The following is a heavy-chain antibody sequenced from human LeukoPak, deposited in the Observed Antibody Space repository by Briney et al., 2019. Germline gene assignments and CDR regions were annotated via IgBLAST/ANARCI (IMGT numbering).Heavy chain of an antibody. D-gene: IGHD6-6*01. J-gene: IGHJ4*02. CDR1: GGTFSSYA. CDR2: IIPIFGTA. CDR3: ARDLVRGYSSSLGSDY. Sequence: ASVKASCKASGGTFSSYATSRVRQAPGHGLEWMGGIIPIFGTANYAQKFQGRVTITTDESTSTAYMELSSLRSEDTAVYNCARDLVRGYSSSLGSDYWGQGTLVTVSS. V-gene: IGHV1-69*05.